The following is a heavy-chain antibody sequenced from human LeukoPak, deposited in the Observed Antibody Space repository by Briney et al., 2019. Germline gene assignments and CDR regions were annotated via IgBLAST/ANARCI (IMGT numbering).Heavy chain of an antibody. D-gene: IGHD3-3*01. CDR1: GYTFTGYY. Sequence: ASVKVSCKASGYTFTGYYMHWVRQAPGQGLEWMGWINPNSGGTNYAQKFQGRVTMTRDTSISTAYMELSSLRSEDTAVYYCASCIWSGYYRLDYWGQGTLVTVSS. CDR3: ASCIWSGYYRLDY. V-gene: IGHV1-2*02. J-gene: IGHJ4*02. CDR2: INPNSGGT.